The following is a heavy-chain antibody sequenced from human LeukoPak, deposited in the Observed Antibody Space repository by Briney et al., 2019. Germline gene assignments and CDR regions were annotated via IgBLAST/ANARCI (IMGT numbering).Heavy chain of an antibody. D-gene: IGHD6-13*01. J-gene: IGHJ5*02. V-gene: IGHV3-7*01. Sequence: GGSLRLSCAASGFTFSDYWMSWMRQAPGKGLEWVANIKYDGDEEYYVDSVKGRFTISRDNAKNSLYMQLNSLRVEDTAVYYCKSGGAAPGSFDNWGQGTLVTVSP. CDR3: KSGGAAPGSFDN. CDR2: IKYDGDEE. CDR1: GFTFSDYW.